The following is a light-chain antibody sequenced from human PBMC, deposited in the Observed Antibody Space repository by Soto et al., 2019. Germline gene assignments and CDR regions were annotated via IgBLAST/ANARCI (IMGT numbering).Light chain of an antibody. Sequence: QSVLTQPASVSGSPGQSITISCTGTSSDVGGYNYVSWYQQLPSKAPKLMIYDVSNRPSGVSDRFSGSKSGNTASLTISGLQAEDEADYYCSSYTSSSTLGVFGTGTKVTVL. CDR2: DVS. CDR3: SSYTSSSTLGV. V-gene: IGLV2-14*03. CDR1: SSDVGGYNY. J-gene: IGLJ1*01.